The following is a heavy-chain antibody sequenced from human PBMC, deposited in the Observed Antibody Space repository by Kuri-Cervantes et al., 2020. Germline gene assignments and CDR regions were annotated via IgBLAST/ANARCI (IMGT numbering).Heavy chain of an antibody. V-gene: IGHV1-8*02. CDR3: AGARPSRYCTNGVCYRDSAYYYYYMDV. CDR1: GYTFTSYD. J-gene: IGHJ6*03. CDR2: MNPNSGNT. Sequence: ASVKVSCKASGYTFTSYDINWVRQATGQGLEWMGWMNPNSGNTGYAQKFQGRVTMTRDTSISTAYMELSRLRSDDTAVYYCAGARPSRYCTNGVCYRDSAYYYYYMDVWGKGTTVTVSS. D-gene: IGHD2-8*01.